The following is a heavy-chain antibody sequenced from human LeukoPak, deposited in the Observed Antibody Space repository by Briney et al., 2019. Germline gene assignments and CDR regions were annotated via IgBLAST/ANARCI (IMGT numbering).Heavy chain of an antibody. CDR1: GYTFTGYY. Sequence: GSSVKVSCKASGYTFTGYYMHWVRQAPGQGLEWMGWINPNNGSTNYAQKFQGRVTMTRDTSISTAYLEPSRLNSDDTAVYYWSRDRQRYSSSALDYWGQGTLATVSS. J-gene: IGHJ4*02. CDR3: SRDRQRYSSSALDY. CDR2: INPNNGST. V-gene: IGHV1-2*02. D-gene: IGHD6-6*01.